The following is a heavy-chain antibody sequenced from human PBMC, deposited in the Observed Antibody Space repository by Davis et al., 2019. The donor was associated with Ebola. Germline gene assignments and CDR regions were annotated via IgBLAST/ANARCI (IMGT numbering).Heavy chain of an antibody. J-gene: IGHJ6*04. V-gene: IGHV3-21*01. Sequence: GGSLRLSCAASGFTFSSYSMNWVRQAPGKGLEWVSSISSSSSYIYYADSVKGRFTISRDNAKNSLYLQMNSLRAEDTAVYYCARPIAAAGVLDYYYGMDVWGKGTTVTVSS. D-gene: IGHD6-13*01. CDR3: ARPIAAAGVLDYYYGMDV. CDR2: ISSSSSYI. CDR1: GFTFSSYS.